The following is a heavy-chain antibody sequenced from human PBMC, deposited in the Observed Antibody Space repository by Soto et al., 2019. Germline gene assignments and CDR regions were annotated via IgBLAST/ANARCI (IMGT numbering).Heavy chain of an antibody. CDR3: ARDSQSIAAAGYYYYGMDV. D-gene: IGHD6-13*01. V-gene: IGHV1-2*04. Sequence: GASVKVSCKASGYTFIGHYIHWVLQAPGQGLEWMGWNNPNSGGTNYAQKFQGWVTMTRDTSISTAYMELSRLRSDDTAVYYCARDSQSIAAAGYYYYGMDVWGQGTTVTVSS. CDR1: GYTFIGHY. CDR2: NNPNSGGT. J-gene: IGHJ6*02.